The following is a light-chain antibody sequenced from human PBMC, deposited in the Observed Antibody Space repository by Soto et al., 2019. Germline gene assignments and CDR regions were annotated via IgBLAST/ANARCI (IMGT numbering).Light chain of an antibody. V-gene: IGKV1-5*01. CDR2: DAS. CDR1: QSISSW. Sequence: DIQMTQSPSTLSASVGDRVTITCRASQSISSWLAWYQQKPGKAPKLLSYDASRLESGVPSRFSGSGSGTEFTLTISSLQPDDFAPYYCQQYNSYPWTFGQGTKVEIK. CDR3: QQYNSYPWT. J-gene: IGKJ1*01.